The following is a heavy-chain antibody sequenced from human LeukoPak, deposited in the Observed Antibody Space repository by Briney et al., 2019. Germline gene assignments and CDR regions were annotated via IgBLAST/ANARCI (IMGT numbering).Heavy chain of an antibody. J-gene: IGHJ4*02. Sequence: GESLKISCKGSGYSFTNYWIGWVRQMPGKGLEGMSIIYPGNSNTRYSPSFQGQVTISADKSISTAYLQWSSLKASDTAMYYCARCYNILTGYYPLSNWGQGTLVTVSS. V-gene: IGHV5-51*01. D-gene: IGHD3-9*01. CDR1: GYSFTNYW. CDR3: ARCYNILTGYYPLSN. CDR2: IYPGNSNT.